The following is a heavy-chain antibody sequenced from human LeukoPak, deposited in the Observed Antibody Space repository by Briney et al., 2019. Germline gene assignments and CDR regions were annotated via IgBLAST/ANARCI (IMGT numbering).Heavy chain of an antibody. J-gene: IGHJ4*02. CDR3: VGAWSGYPWPYYFDY. D-gene: IGHD3-3*01. CDR2: IIPIFGTA. Sequence: ASVKVSCKASGGTFSSYAISWVRQAPGQGLEWMGGIIPIFGTANYAQKFQGRVTITTDESTSTAYMELSSLRSEDTAVYYCVGAWSGYPWPYYFDYWGQGTLVTVSS. CDR1: GGTFSSYA. V-gene: IGHV1-69*05.